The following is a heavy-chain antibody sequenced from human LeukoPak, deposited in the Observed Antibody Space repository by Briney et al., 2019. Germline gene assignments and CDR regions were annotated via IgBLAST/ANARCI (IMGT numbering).Heavy chain of an antibody. V-gene: IGHV4-39*07. CDR1: GGSISSSSYY. CDR3: ARDGSHSSSIYYYYMDV. D-gene: IGHD6-6*01. J-gene: IGHJ6*03. CDR2: IYYSGST. Sequence: PSETLSLTCTVSGGSISSSSYYWGWIRQPPGKGLEWIGSIYYSGSTYYNPSLKSRVTISVDTSKNQFSLKLSSVTAADTAVYYCARDGSHSSSIYYYYMDVWGKGTTVTVSS.